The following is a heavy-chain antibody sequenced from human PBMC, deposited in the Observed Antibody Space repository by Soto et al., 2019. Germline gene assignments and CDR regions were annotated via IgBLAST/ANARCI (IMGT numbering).Heavy chain of an antibody. Sequence: QVQLQESGPGLVKPSQTLSLTCTVSGGSIRSGGYYWSWIRQHPGKGLEWIGYIYYSGNIYYNPSLKSRLTISVDTSKNQLSLKLSSVTAADTAVYYCAAMTTVTYFHYWGQGTLVTVSS. CDR3: AAMTTVTYFHY. CDR2: IYYSGNI. J-gene: IGHJ4*02. D-gene: IGHD4-17*01. V-gene: IGHV4-31*03. CDR1: GGSIRSGGYY.